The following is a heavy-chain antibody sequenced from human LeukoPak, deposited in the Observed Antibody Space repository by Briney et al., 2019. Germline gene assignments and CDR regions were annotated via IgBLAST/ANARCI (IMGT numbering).Heavy chain of an antibody. J-gene: IGHJ4*02. V-gene: IGHV4-38-2*02. CDR1: GYSISNGYY. Sequence: SETLSLTCTVSGYSISNGYYWGWIRQPPGKGLEWIGYIYYSGSTNYNPSLKSRVTISVDTSKNQFSLKLSSVTAADTAVYYCARTRAVAGATTRFDYWGQGTLVTVSS. CDR2: IYYSGST. CDR3: ARTRAVAGATTRFDY. D-gene: IGHD6-19*01.